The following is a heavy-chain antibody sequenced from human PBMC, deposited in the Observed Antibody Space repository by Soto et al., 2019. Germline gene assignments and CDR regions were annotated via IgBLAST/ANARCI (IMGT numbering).Heavy chain of an antibody. CDR1: GYAFSGYY. CDR2: INPNSGGT. V-gene: IGHV1-2*02. CDR3: ARSLTEGYCTITGCYTRPLYGMDV. J-gene: IGHJ6*02. Sequence: ASVKVSCKASGYAFSGYYIHWLRQAPGQGLEWMGWINPNSGGTNYAQKFQGRVTVTRDTPTSTAYMELSRLTSDDTAVYYCARSLTEGYCTITGCYTRPLYGMDVWGQGTTVTVSS. D-gene: IGHD2-2*02.